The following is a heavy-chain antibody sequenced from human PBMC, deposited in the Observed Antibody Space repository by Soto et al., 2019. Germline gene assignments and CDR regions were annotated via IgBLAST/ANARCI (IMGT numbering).Heavy chain of an antibody. CDR1: GYAFSGYY. CDR2: INPNSGGT. V-gene: IGHV1-2*02. CDR3: ARSLTEGYCTITGCYTRPLYGMDV. J-gene: IGHJ6*02. Sequence: ASVKVSCKASGYAFSGYYIHWLRQAPGQGLEWMGWINPNSGGTNYAQKFQGRVTVTRDTPTSTAYMELSRLTSDDTAVYYCARSLTEGYCTITGCYTRPLYGMDVWGQGTTVTVSS. D-gene: IGHD2-2*02.